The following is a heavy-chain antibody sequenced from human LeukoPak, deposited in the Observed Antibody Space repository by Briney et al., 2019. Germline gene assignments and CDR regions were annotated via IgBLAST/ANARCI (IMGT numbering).Heavy chain of an antibody. J-gene: IGHJ4*02. Sequence: GGSLRLSCAASGFTFSSYAMHWVRQAPGKGLEWVAVISYDGSNKYYADSVKGRSTISRDNSKNTLYLQMNSLRAEDTAVYYCAREECSSTSCTSYFDYWGQGTLVTVSS. CDR2: ISYDGSNK. CDR1: GFTFSSYA. V-gene: IGHV3-30*04. CDR3: AREECSSTSCTSYFDY. D-gene: IGHD2-2*01.